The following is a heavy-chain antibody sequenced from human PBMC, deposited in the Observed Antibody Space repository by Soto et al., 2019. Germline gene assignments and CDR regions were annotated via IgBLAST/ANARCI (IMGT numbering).Heavy chain of an antibody. J-gene: IGHJ4*02. V-gene: IGHV3-30*18. Sequence: PGGSLRLSCAASGFTFSSYGMHWVRQAPGKGLEWVAVISYDGSNKYYADSVKGRFTISRDNSKNTLYLQMNSLRAEDTAVYYCEKDYSSVWSCDYWGQGTLVTVSS. D-gene: IGHD2-21*01. CDR2: ISYDGSNK. CDR1: GFTFSSYG. CDR3: EKDYSSVWSCDY.